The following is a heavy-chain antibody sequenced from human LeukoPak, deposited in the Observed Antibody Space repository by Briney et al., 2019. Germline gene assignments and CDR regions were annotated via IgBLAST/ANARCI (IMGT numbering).Heavy chain of an antibody. CDR2: IRDSGEA. D-gene: IGHD3/OR15-3a*01. J-gene: IGHJ5*02. Sequence: PGGSLRLSCAASGFTFNSYAMSWVRQAPGKGLEWVGLIRDSGEAFYADFARGRFAISRDESENTLYLQMNSLRVEDTAVYFCARDRAANQDWVEFDPWGQGTPVIVSS. CDR1: GFTFNSYA. V-gene: IGHV3-23*01. CDR3: ARDRAANQDWVEFDP.